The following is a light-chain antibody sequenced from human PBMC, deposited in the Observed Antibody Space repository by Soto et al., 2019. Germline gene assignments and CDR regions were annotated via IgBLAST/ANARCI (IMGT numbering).Light chain of an antibody. Sequence: QSALTQPASVSLSPGQSITISCTGTSSDVGGYDYVSWYQQHPGKAPRLMIYKASNRPSGVSHRFSGSRSGNTASLTIPGLQAEDEADYYCSSYTSGSTLYVFGTGTKVTVL. CDR3: SSYTSGSTLYV. CDR2: KAS. J-gene: IGLJ1*01. V-gene: IGLV2-14*01. CDR1: SSDVGGYDY.